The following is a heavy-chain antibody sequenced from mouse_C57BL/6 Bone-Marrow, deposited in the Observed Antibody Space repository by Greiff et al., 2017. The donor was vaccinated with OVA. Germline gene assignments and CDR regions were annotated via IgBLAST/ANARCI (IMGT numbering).Heavy chain of an antibody. Sequence: VQLKESGTVLARPGASVKMSCKTSGYTFTSYWMHWVKQRPGQGLEWIGAIYPGNSDTSYNQKFKGKAKLTAVTSASTAYMELSSLTNEDSAVYYCTPLWLRRDPFYWYFDVWGTGTTVTVSS. CDR1: GYTFTSYW. CDR3: TPLWLRRDPFYWYFDV. J-gene: IGHJ1*03. D-gene: IGHD2-2*01. CDR2: IYPGNSDT. V-gene: IGHV1-5*01.